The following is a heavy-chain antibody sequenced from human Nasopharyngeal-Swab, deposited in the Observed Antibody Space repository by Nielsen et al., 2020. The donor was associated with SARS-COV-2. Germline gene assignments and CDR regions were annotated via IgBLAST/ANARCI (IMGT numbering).Heavy chain of an antibody. V-gene: IGHV1-18*01. CDR1: CYTFISFW. Sequence: ASVKVSCKASCYTFISFWINWVLQDPGQGLEWRGWISPYNSNTNYAQKLQGRVLMTTDSSTYTSYMELRSLRSDDTAVYYCARGQGSWTRNAFDIWGQGTMVTVSS. CDR3: ARGQGSWTRNAFDI. J-gene: IGHJ3*02. CDR2: ISPYNSNT. D-gene: IGHD3/OR15-3a*01.